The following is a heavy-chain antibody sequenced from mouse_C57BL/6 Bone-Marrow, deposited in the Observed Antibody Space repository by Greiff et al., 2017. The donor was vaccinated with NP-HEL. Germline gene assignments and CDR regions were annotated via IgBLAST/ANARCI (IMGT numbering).Heavy chain of an antibody. CDR1: GYTFTSYW. CDR3: ASSYRFDY. Sequence: VQLQQPGAELVKPGASVKMSCKASGYTFTSYWITWVKQRPGQGLEWIGDIYPGSGSTNYNEKFKGKATLTADKSSSTAYMELRSLTSEDSAVYFCASSYRFDYWGQGTTLTVSS. V-gene: IGHV1-55*01. J-gene: IGHJ2*01. CDR2: IYPGSGST.